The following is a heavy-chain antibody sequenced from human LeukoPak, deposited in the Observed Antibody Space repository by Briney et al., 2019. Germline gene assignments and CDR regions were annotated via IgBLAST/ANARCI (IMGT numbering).Heavy chain of an antibody. Sequence: GGSLRLSCAASGFTFSDYWMSWVRQAPGKGLEWVANIKQDGSEKYYVDSVKGRYTISRDNAKNSLYLQMNSLRAEDTAVYYCARRYFDYWGQGTLVTVSS. CDR1: GFTFSDYW. CDR3: ARRYFDY. CDR2: IKQDGSEK. J-gene: IGHJ4*02. V-gene: IGHV3-7*03.